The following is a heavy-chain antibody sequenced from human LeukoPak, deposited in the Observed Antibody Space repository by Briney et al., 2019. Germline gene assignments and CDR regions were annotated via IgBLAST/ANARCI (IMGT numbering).Heavy chain of an antibody. CDR3: ARVGLYYGSGSLNYYGMDV. V-gene: IGHV4-34*01. Sequence: SEALSLTCAVYGGSFSGYYWSWIRQPPGKGLEWIGEINHSGSTNYNPSLKSRVTISVDTSKNQFSLKLSSVTAADTAVYYCARVGLYYGSGSLNYYGMDVWGQGTTVTVSS. J-gene: IGHJ6*02. D-gene: IGHD3-10*01. CDR2: INHSGST. CDR1: GGSFSGYY.